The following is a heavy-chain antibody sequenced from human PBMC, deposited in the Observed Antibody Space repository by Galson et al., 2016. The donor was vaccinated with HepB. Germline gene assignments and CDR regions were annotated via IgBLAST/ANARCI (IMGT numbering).Heavy chain of an antibody. D-gene: IGHD1-1*01. Sequence: PALVKPTQTLTLTCTLSGFTISTRGVGVAWIRQPPGKALDWLALIYWDDDKWHSPSLKSRLSVTKDTSTNQVFLKITNVDPVDTGTYYCVHTRQWNDGRYFAFWALAPRSLSPQ. CDR1: GFTISTRGVG. CDR2: IYWDDDK. V-gene: IGHV2-5*02. CDR3: VHTRQWNDGRYFAF. J-gene: IGHJ2*01.